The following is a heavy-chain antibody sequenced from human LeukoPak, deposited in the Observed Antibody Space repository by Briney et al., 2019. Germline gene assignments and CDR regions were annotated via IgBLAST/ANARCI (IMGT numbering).Heavy chain of an antibody. Sequence: GGSLRLACAASGFTFSSYEMNWVRQAPGKGLEWVSYISSSGSTIDYADSVKGRFPISRDNAKNSLYLQMNSLRAEDTAVYYCARDSPAYVWGSYRYVFDYWGQGTLVTVSS. J-gene: IGHJ4*02. D-gene: IGHD3-16*02. V-gene: IGHV3-48*03. CDR1: GFTFSSYE. CDR2: ISSSGSTI. CDR3: ARDSPAYVWGSYRYVFDY.